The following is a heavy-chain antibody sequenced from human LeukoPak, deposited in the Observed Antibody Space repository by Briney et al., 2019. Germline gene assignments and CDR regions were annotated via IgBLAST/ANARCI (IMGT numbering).Heavy chain of an antibody. CDR1: GYTFTNYA. Sequence: GASVKVSCKASGYTFTNYAMHWVRQAPGQRLEWMGWINAGNGNTKYSQKFQCRVTITRDTSASTAYMKLSSLRSEDTAVYYCARDRGVTMVRGVIDSFDYWGQGTLVTVSS. CDR2: INAGNGNT. J-gene: IGHJ4*02. CDR3: ARDRGVTMVRGVIDSFDY. V-gene: IGHV1-3*01. D-gene: IGHD3-10*01.